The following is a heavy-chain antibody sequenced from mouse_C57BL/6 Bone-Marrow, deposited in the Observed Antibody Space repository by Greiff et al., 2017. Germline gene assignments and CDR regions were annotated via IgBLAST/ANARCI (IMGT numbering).Heavy chain of an antibody. Sequence: VQLQESGPGLVQPSQSLSITCTVSGFSLTSYGVHWVRQSPGKGLEWLGVIWSGGSTDDNAAFISRLSISKDNSKSQVFFKMNSLQADDTAIYYCARYGKKDYFDYWGQGTTLTVSS. D-gene: IGHD2-1*01. J-gene: IGHJ2*01. CDR3: ARYGKKDYFDY. CDR2: IWSGGST. V-gene: IGHV2-2*01. CDR1: GFSLTSYG.